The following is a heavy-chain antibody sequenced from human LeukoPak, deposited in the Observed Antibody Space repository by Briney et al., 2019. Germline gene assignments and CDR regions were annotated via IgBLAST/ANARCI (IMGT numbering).Heavy chain of an antibody. D-gene: IGHD7-27*01. Sequence: ASVKVSFKASGYTFTGYYMHWVRQAPGQGLEWMGRINPNSGGTNYAQKFQGRVTMTRDTSISTAYMELSRLRSDDTAVYYCARKRALGVNWFDPWGQGTLVTVSS. CDR1: GYTFTGYY. CDR2: INPNSGGT. V-gene: IGHV1-2*06. J-gene: IGHJ5*02. CDR3: ARKRALGVNWFDP.